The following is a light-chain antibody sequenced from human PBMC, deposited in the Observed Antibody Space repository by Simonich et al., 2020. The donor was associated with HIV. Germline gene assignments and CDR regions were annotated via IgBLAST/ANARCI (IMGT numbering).Light chain of an antibody. CDR1: ELGDKY. CDR3: QAWDSSTAV. V-gene: IGLV3-1*01. J-gene: IGLJ3*02. Sequence: SYELTQPPSVSVSPGQTASITCSGDELGDKYVCWYHPKPGQSPVLVISEDVKRPSGIPERFSGSNSGNTATLTISGTQAMDEADYYCQAWDSSTAVFGGGTKLTVL. CDR2: EDV.